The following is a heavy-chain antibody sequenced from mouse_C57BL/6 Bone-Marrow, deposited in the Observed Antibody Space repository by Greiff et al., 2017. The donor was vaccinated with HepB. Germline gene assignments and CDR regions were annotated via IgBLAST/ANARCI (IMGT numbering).Heavy chain of an antibody. CDR1: GYAFTNYL. CDR3: ARRSYGTGHYYAMDY. CDR2: INPGSGGT. V-gene: IGHV1-54*01. Sequence: QVQLQQSGAELVRPGTSVKVSCKASGYAFTNYLIEWVKQRPGQGLEWIGVINPGSGGTNYNEKFKGKATLTADKSSSTAYMQLSSLTSEDSAVYYCARRSYGTGHYYAMDYWGQGTAVTVSS. D-gene: IGHD2-1*01. J-gene: IGHJ4*01.